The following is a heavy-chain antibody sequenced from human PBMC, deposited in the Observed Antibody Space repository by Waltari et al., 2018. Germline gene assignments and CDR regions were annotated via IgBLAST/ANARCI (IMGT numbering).Heavy chain of an antibody. V-gene: IGHV6-1*01. Sequence: QVQLQQSGPGLVKPSQTLSLTCAVSGDSLFTTSVAWNWIRQSPSRGLEWLGRTYYRSQWRNDYALSVKGRITVNPDTSKNHFSLQLDSVTPDDTAVYYCARGKFTAFDIWGQGTTVIVSS. J-gene: IGHJ3*02. CDR1: GDSLFTTSVA. CDR3: ARGKFTAFDI. CDR2: TYYRSQWRN.